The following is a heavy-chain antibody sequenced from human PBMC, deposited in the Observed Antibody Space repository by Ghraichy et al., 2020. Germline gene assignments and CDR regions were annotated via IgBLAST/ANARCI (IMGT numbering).Heavy chain of an antibody. Sequence: GGSLRLSCAASGFTFSSYAMSWVRQAPGKGLEWVSDISGSGGCTYYVDSVKGRFTISRDNSKNTLYLQMNSLRAEDTAVYYCVQQLGFDPWGQGTLVTVSS. J-gene: IGHJ5*02. CDR3: VQQLGFDP. D-gene: IGHD6-13*01. V-gene: IGHV3-23*01. CDR1: GFTFSSYA. CDR2: ISGSGGCT.